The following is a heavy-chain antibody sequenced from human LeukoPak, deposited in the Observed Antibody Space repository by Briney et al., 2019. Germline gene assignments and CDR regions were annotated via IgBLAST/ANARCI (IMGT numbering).Heavy chain of an antibody. Sequence: GGSLRLSCAASGFTFSSYAMSWVRQAPGKGLEWVSAISGSGGSTYYADSVKGRFTISRDNPKNTLYLQMNSLRAEDTAVYYCATGSMGCSSTSCGYFDYWGQGTLVTVSS. J-gene: IGHJ4*02. CDR3: ATGSMGCSSTSCGYFDY. D-gene: IGHD2-2*01. V-gene: IGHV3-23*01. CDR2: ISGSGGST. CDR1: GFTFSSYA.